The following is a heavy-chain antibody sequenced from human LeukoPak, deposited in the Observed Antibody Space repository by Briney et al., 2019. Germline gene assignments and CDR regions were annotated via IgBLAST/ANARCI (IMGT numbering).Heavy chain of an antibody. Sequence: GGSLRLSCAASGFTFDDYTMHWVRHAPGKGLEWVSLISWDGGSTYYVDSVKGRFTISRDNSKNSLYLQMNSLRTEDTALYYCAKDITVGNYYYYMDVWGKETTVTVSS. CDR2: ISWDGGST. J-gene: IGHJ6*03. CDR3: AKDITVGNYYYYMDV. CDR1: GFTFDDYT. D-gene: IGHD7-27*01. V-gene: IGHV3-43*01.